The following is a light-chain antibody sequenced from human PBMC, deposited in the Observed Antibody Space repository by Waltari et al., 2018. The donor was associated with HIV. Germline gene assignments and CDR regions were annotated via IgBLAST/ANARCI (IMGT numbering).Light chain of an antibody. Sequence: SYELTQPPSVSVSPGQTARITCSGDALPKQYAYWYQQKPGQAPVVVIYKDSERASGIPGRLSGSSSGTTVTLTISGVQAEDEADYYCQSADSSGTYPVVFGGGTKLTVL. CDR3: QSADSSGTYPVV. V-gene: IGLV3-25*03. J-gene: IGLJ2*01. CDR1: ALPKQY. CDR2: KDS.